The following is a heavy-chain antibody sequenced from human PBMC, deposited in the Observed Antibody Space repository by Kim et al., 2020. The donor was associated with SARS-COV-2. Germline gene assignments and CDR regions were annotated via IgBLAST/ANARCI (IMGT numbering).Heavy chain of an antibody. CDR3: ARSSGIAAAAYDAFDI. D-gene: IGHD6-13*01. Sequence: SLKSQVTISVETSKNQFSLKLSSVTAADTAVYYCARSSGIAAAAYDAFDIWGQGTMVTVSS. V-gene: IGHV4-31*01. J-gene: IGHJ3*02.